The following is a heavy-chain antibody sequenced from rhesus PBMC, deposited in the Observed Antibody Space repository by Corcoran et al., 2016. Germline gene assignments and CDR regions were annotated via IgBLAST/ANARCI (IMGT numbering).Heavy chain of an antibody. CDR3: ASGPPPPGAGTTR. CDR2: IYGRCSST. Sequence: QLQLQESGPGLVKPSETLSVTCAVSGGSISSSYWSWIRQARGRGLEWIVYIYGRCSSTTYNPSLKSRVTLSVETAKNQLSLKRRSGTAAATAVYYCASGPPPPGAGTTRWGQGVLVTVSS. J-gene: IGHJ4*01. D-gene: IGHD1-20*01. CDR1: GGSISSSY. V-gene: IGHV4-169*02.